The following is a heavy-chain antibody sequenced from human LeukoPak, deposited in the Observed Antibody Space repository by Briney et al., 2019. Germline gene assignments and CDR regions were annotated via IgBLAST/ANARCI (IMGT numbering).Heavy chain of an antibody. CDR2: NRVSGGGT. V-gene: IGHV3-23*01. Sequence: GGTLRLFCAASGLTLSRYAMSWVRHAPGKALECITVNRVSGGGTYYAVSGKCRVTISREKSKNTLYLKMNSLRAEDTAVYCCAKDISPVVSPSWFDPWGQGTLVTVSS. CDR1: GLTLSRYA. D-gene: IGHD4-23*01. J-gene: IGHJ5*02. CDR3: AKDISPVVSPSWFDP.